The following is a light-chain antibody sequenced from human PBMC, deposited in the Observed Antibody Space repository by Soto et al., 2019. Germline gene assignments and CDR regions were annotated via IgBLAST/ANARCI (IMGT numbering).Light chain of an antibody. CDR2: EVT. V-gene: IGLV2-23*02. Sequence: QSALTQPASVSGSPGQSITISCTGTSSDVGRYNLVSWYQQHPGKAPKLVIYEVTKRPSGVSNRFSGSKSGNTASLTISGLQAEDEADYYCCSYAGTSTYVVFGGGTKLTVL. CDR3: CSYAGTSTYVV. J-gene: IGLJ2*01. CDR1: SSDVGRYNL.